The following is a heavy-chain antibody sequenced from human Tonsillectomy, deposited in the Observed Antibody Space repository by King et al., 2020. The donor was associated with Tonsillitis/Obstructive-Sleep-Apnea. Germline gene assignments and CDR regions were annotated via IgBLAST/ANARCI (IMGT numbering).Heavy chain of an antibody. CDR3: ARSTMFGVAITPLYFDY. D-gene: IGHD3-3*01. V-gene: IGHV4-34*01. CDR2: INHGGSG. Sequence: VQLQQWGAGLLKPSETLSLPCAVYGGSFSGYYWSWIRQPPGKGLEWIGEINHGGSGNYNPSLKSRVTISVDTSKNQFSLNLRSVAAADTAVYYCARSTMFGVAITPLYFDYWGQGTLVSVSS. J-gene: IGHJ4*02. CDR1: GGSFSGYY.